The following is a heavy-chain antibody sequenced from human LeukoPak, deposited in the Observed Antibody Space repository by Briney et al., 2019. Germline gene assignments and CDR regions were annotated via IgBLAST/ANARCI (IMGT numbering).Heavy chain of an antibody. Sequence: SETLSLTCTVSGGSISSSSYYWGWIRQPPGKGLEWIGSIYYSGSTYYNPSLKSRVTISVDTSKNQFSLKLSSVTAADTAVYYCAGFLAAPGIDYWGQGTLVTVSS. CDR3: AGFLAAPGIDY. D-gene: IGHD6-6*01. CDR1: GGSISSSSYY. V-gene: IGHV4-39*07. J-gene: IGHJ4*02. CDR2: IYYSGST.